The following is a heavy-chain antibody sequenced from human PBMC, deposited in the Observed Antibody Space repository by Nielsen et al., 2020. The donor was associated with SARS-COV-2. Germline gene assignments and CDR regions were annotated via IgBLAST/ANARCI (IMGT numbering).Heavy chain of an antibody. V-gene: IGHV3-53*01. D-gene: IGHD3-16*01. J-gene: IGHJ6*02. CDR1: GFTFDTYA. CDR3: ARGGGGMDV. CDR2: IYSDGST. Sequence: GGSLRLSCAASGFTFDTYAMNWVRQAPGKGLEWVSIIYSDGSTYYAGSVKGRLTISRDNSKNTLYLQMNSLRAEDTAVYYCARGGGGMDVWGQGTTVTVSS.